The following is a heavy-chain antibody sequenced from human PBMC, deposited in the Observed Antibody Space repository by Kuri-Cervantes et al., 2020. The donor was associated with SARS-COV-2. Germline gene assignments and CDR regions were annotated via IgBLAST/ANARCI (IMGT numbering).Heavy chain of an antibody. CDR1: GLTFSSRS. Sequence: GGSLRLSCAVSGLTFSSRSMNWVRQAPGMGLEWVSHIDASGKSRYYIDSVQGRFTISRDNARNSLYLQMNSLTEEDTAVYYCARDFGFGSWELLGTDYWGQGTLVTVSS. CDR3: ARDFGFGSWELLGTDY. CDR2: IDASGKSR. D-gene: IGHD1-26*01. J-gene: IGHJ4*02. V-gene: IGHV3-48*02.